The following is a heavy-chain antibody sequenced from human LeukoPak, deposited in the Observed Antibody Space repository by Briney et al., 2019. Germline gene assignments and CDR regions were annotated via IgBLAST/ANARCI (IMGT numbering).Heavy chain of an antibody. V-gene: IGHV1-2*02. CDR3: ARGGSRTMFGLPSGDDAFDV. Sequence: ASVKVSCKASGYTFSDYFVHWVRQAPGQGLEWMGWINPNGGGTNDAREFQGRFTMTRDTSISAAYMELSNLNSDDTAVYYCARGGSRTMFGLPSGDDAFDVWGQGTWVTVSS. J-gene: IGHJ3*01. D-gene: IGHD3-3*01. CDR2: INPNGGGT. CDR1: GYTFSDYF.